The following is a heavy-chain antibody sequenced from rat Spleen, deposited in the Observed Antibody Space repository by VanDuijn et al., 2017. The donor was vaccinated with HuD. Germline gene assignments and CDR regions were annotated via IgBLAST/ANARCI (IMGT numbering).Heavy chain of an antibody. CDR1: GFSLSNYG. CDR2: IWGKGNT. CDR3: AKENTIAAGGVMDA. J-gene: IGHJ4*01. D-gene: IGHD1-2*01. Sequence: QVQLKESGPGLVQPSQTLSLTCTVSGFSLSNYGIIWVRQPPGKGLEWMGVIWGKGNTNYNSTLKSRLSISRDTSKSQVYLKMNSLQTEDTATYYCAKENTIAAGGVMDAWGQGGSVTVSS. V-gene: IGHV2-13*01.